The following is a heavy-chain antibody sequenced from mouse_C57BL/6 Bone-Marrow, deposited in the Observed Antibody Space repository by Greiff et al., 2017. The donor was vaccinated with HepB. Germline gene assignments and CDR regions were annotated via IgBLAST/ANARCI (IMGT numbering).Heavy chain of an antibody. D-gene: IGHD1-1*01. Sequence: VQLQESGPELVKPGASVKISCKASGYAFSSSWMNWVKQRPGKGLEWIGRIYPGDGDTNYNGKFKGKATLTADKSSSTAYMQLSSLTSEDSAVYFCASGESYYYGSRNWYFDVWGTGTTVTVSS. CDR1: GYAFSSSW. CDR3: ASGESYYYGSRNWYFDV. V-gene: IGHV1-82*01. CDR2: IYPGDGDT. J-gene: IGHJ1*03.